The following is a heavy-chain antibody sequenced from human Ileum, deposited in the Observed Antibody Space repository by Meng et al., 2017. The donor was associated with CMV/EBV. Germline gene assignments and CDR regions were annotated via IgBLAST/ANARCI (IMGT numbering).Heavy chain of an antibody. Sequence: SCAAFGFSFSTYSMNWVRQAPGKGLEWVSSISTSGSYIYYADSVKGRFTISRDNAKNSLYLQMNSLRAEDTAVYYCARKIMGLTSDYWGQGTLVTVSS. CDR2: ISTSGSYI. D-gene: IGHD1-26*01. J-gene: IGHJ4*02. V-gene: IGHV3-21*01. CDR1: GFSFSTYS. CDR3: ARKIMGLTSDY.